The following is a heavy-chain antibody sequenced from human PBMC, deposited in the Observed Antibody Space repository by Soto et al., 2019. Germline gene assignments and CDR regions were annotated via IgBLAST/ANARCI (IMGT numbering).Heavy chain of an antibody. CDR2: INHSGST. D-gene: IGHD2-15*01. CDR1: GGSFSGYY. CDR3: ARGRGYGYCSGGSCYLFGY. J-gene: IGHJ4*02. V-gene: IGHV4-34*01. Sequence: QVQLQQWGAGLLKPSETLSLTCAVYGGSFSGYYWSWIRQPPGKGLEWIGEINHSGSTNYNPSLKSRVTISVDTSKNQFSLKLSSVTAADTAVYYCARGRGYGYCSGGSCYLFGYWGQGTLVTVSS.